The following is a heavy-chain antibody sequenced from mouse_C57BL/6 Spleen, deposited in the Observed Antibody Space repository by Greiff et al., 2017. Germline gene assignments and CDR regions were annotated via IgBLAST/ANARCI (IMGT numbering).Heavy chain of an antibody. CDR3: AREGHVDY. Sequence: EVKLMESGGGLVKPGGSLKLSCAASGFTFSSYAMSWVRQTPEKRLEWVATISDGGSYTYYPDNVKGRFTISRDNAKNNLYLQMSHLKSEDTAMYYCAREGHVDYWGQGTTLTVSS. D-gene: IGHD3-3*01. CDR1: GFTFSSYA. CDR2: ISDGGSYT. J-gene: IGHJ2*01. V-gene: IGHV5-4*01.